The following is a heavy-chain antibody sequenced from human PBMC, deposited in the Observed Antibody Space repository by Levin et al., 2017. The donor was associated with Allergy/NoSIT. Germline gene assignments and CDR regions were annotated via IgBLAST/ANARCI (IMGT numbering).Heavy chain of an antibody. V-gene: IGHV2-5*02. CDR3: ALQKDILTGYLDYGMDG. D-gene: IGHD3-9*01. Sequence: SGPTLVKPTQTLTLTCTFSGFSLSTSGVGVGWIRQPPGKALEWLALIYWDDDKRYSPSLKSRLTITKDTSKNQVVLTMTNMDPVDTATYYCALQKDILTGYLDYGMDGWGQGTTVTVSS. J-gene: IGHJ6*02. CDR1: GFSLSTSGVG. CDR2: IYWDDDK.